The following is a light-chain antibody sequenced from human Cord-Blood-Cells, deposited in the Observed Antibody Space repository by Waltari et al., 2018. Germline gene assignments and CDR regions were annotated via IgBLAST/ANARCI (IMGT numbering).Light chain of an antibody. V-gene: IGLV2-23*01. CDR2: DGS. CDR1: SSDVGSYNL. CDR3: CSYAGSITWV. Sequence: QSALTQPASVSGSPGQSITISCTGTSSDVGSYNLVSWYQQHPGKAPKLMIYDGSKRAYVFSNRFSGSKSGNTASLTISGLQAEDEADYYCCSYAGSITWVFGGGTKLTVL. J-gene: IGLJ3*02.